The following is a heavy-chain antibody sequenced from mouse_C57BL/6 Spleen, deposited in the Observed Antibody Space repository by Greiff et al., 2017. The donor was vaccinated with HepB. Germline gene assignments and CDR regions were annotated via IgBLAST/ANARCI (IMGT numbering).Heavy chain of an antibody. D-gene: IGHD3-2*02. Sequence: EVKLEESGGDLVKPGGSLKLSCAASGFTFSSYGMSWVRQTPDKRLEWVATISSGGSYTYYPDSVKGRFTISRDNAKNTLYLQMSSLKSEDTAMYYCARQGLRLPSWFAYWGQGTLVTVSA. V-gene: IGHV5-6*02. CDR3: ARQGLRLPSWFAY. CDR2: ISSGGSYT. CDR1: GFTFSSYG. J-gene: IGHJ3*01.